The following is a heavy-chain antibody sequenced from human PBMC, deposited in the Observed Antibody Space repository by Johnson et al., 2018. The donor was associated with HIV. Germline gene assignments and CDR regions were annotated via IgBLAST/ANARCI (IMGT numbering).Heavy chain of an antibody. J-gene: IGHJ3*01. CDR3: AREGGSCSGGWCLDALDF. Sequence: VQLVESGGDVVQPGRSLRLSCAASGFTFRSYAMHWVRQAPGKGLEWVSRINSDGTATTYADSVKGRFTISRDNAENTLYLQMDSLRAEDTAVYYCAREGGSCSGGWCLDALDFWGQGTTVTVSS. V-gene: IGHV3-74*01. D-gene: IGHD2-15*01. CDR2: INSDGTAT. CDR1: GFTFRSYA.